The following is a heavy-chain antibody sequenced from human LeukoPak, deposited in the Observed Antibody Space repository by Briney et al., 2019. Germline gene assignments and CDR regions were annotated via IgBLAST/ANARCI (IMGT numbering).Heavy chain of an antibody. CDR3: ARGKGYYDSSGYYHPYFDY. V-gene: IGHV3-33*01. CDR2: IWYDGSTK. D-gene: IGHD3-22*01. J-gene: IGHJ4*02. CDR1: GFTFSNYG. Sequence: GGSLRLSCAASGFTFSNYGMHWVRQAPGKGLEWVAVIWYDGSTKYYADSVKGRFTISRDNSKNTLYLQMNSLRAEDTAVYYCARGKGYYDSSGYYHPYFDYWGQGTLVTVSS.